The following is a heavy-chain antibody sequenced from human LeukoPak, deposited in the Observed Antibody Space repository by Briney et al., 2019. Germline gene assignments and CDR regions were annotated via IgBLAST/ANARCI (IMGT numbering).Heavy chain of an antibody. V-gene: IGHV4-59*08. CDR3: AGGYNPYSFDY. D-gene: IGHD5-24*01. CDR1: GGSISSYY. CDR2: IYYSGST. Sequence: PSETLSLTCTVSGGSISSYYWSWIRQPPGKGLEWIGYIYYSGSTNYNPSLKSRVTISVDTSKNQFSLKLSSVTAADTAVYYCAGGYNPYSFDYWGQGTLVTVSS. J-gene: IGHJ4*02.